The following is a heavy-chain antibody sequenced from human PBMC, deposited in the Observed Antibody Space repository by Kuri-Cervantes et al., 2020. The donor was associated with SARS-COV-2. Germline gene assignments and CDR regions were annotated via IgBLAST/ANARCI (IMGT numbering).Heavy chain of an antibody. D-gene: IGHD6-13*01. CDR3: ARERVAAAGRQYYYYGMDV. Sequence: SETLSLTCTVSGGSISSGGYYWSWIRQHPGKGLEWIGYIYYSGSTYYNPSLKSLVTISVDTSKNQFSLKLSSVTAADTAVYYCARERVAAAGRQYYYYGMDVWGQGTTVTVSS. J-gene: IGHJ6*02. V-gene: IGHV4-31*01. CDR1: GGSISSGGYY. CDR2: IYYSGST.